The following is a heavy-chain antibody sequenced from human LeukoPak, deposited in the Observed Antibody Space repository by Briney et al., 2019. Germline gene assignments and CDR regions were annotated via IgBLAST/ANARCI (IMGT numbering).Heavy chain of an antibody. J-gene: IGHJ4*02. D-gene: IGHD3-16*02. CDR1: GITFSSYG. V-gene: IGHV3-30*18. Sequence: GGSLRLSCAASGITFSSYGMHWVRQAPGKGLEWVAVISYDGSSKYYADSVKGRFTISRDNSKNTLYLQMNSLRAEDTAVYYCAKDLLYSDVWGSYRPNPLDYWGQGTLVTVSS. CDR2: ISYDGSSK. CDR3: AKDLLYSDVWGSYRPNPLDY.